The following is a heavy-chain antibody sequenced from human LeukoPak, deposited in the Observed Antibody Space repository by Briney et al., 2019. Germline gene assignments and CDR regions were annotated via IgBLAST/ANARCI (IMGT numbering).Heavy chain of an antibody. CDR2: ISSSSYI. V-gene: IGHV3-21*01. Sequence: GGSLRLSCAASGFTFSSYSMNWVRQAPGKGREGVSSISSSSYIYYADSVKGRFTISRDNAKNSLYLQMNSLRAEDTAVYYCARAYSSGSPFDYWGQGTLVTVSS. CDR1: GFTFSSYS. J-gene: IGHJ4*02. D-gene: IGHD6-19*01. CDR3: ARAYSSGSPFDY.